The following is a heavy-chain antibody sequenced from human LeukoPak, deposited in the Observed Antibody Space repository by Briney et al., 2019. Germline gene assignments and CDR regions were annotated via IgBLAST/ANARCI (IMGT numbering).Heavy chain of an antibody. CDR2: IYTSGST. CDR3: ARDGVVPAAMGRSWFDP. J-gene: IGHJ5*02. CDR1: GGSISSYY. Sequence: PSETLSLTCTVSGGSISSYYWSWIRQPAGKGLEWIGRIYTSGSTNHNPSLKSRVTMSVDTSKNQFSLKLSSVTAADTAVYYCARDGVVPAAMGRSWFDPWGQGTLVTVSS. D-gene: IGHD2-2*01. V-gene: IGHV4-4*07.